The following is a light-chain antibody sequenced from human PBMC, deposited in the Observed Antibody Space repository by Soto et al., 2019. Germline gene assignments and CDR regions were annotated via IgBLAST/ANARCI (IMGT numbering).Light chain of an antibody. CDR2: GAS. Sequence: EIAMTQSPATLSVSPGERATLSCRASQSVNRNLAWYQQKPGQAPRLLMYGASTRATGIPARFSGSGSGTEFTLTISSLQPEDFAVYYCQEYDNWLTWTFGQGTKVDIK. J-gene: IGKJ1*01. V-gene: IGKV3D-15*01. CDR1: QSVNRN. CDR3: QEYDNWLTWT.